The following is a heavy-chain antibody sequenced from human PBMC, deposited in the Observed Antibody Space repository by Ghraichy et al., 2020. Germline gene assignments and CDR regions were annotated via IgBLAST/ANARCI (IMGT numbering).Heavy chain of an antibody. D-gene: IGHD6-13*01. CDR1: GYTFTSYD. CDR2: MNPNSGNT. J-gene: IGHJ6*02. V-gene: IGHV1-8*01. Sequence: ASVKVSCKASGYTFTSYDINWVRQATGQGLEWMGWMNPNSGNTVYAQKFQGRVTITRNTSISTAYMELSSLRSEDTAVYYCASSSYSSSWYGDHYYYYGMDVWGQGTTVTVSS. CDR3: ASSSYSSSWYGDHYYYYGMDV.